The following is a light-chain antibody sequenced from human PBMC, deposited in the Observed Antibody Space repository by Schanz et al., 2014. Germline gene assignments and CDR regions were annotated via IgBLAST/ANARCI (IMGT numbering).Light chain of an antibody. CDR1: SSNIGINY. V-gene: IGLV1-47*01. CDR3: SSYAGSYTVV. Sequence: QSVLTQPPSASGTPGQRVTISCSGSSSNIGINYVYWYQQLPGTAPKLLIYRNNQRPSGVPDRFSGSKSGTSASLAISGLRSEDEADYYCSSYAGSYTVVFGGGTKLTVL. J-gene: IGLJ2*01. CDR2: RNN.